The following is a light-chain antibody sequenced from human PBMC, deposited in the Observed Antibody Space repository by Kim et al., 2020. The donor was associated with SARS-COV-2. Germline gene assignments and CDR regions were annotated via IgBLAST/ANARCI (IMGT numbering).Light chain of an antibody. CDR3: QQYGTSPEWT. J-gene: IGKJ1*01. CDR2: GAS. Sequence: PGERATLSCRASQSVSSSYLALYQQKPGQAPRLLIYGASSRATGIPDRFSGSGSGTDFTLTISRLEPEDFAVYYCQQYGTSPEWTFGQGTKVDIK. CDR1: QSVSSSY. V-gene: IGKV3-20*01.